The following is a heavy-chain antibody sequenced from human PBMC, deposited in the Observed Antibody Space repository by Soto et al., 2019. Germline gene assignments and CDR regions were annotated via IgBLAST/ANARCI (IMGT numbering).Heavy chain of an antibody. J-gene: IGHJ4*02. CDR2: MNPNSGNT. CDR1: GYTFTSXD. V-gene: IGHV1-8*01. Sequence: SVKVSCKASGYTFTSXDXXWVRQATGQGLEWMGWMNPNSGNTGYAQKFQGRVTMTRNTSISTAYMELSSLRSEDTAVYYCARGMVAGVVDYWGQGTLVTVSS. D-gene: IGHD6-19*01. CDR3: ARGMVAGVVDY.